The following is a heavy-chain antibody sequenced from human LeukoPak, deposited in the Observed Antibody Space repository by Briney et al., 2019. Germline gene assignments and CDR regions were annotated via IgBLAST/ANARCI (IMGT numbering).Heavy chain of an antibody. J-gene: IGHJ4*02. CDR3: ARDDIGKGIDY. D-gene: IGHD3-10*01. V-gene: IGHV3-74*01. CDR1: GFVFSSYW. Sequence: GGSLRLSRAASGFVFSSYWMHWVRQAPGKGLVWVSHINSDGSSTTYADSVKGRFTISRDNAKNTLYLQMNSLRAEDTAVYYCARDDIGKGIDYWGQGTLVTVSS. CDR2: INSDGSST.